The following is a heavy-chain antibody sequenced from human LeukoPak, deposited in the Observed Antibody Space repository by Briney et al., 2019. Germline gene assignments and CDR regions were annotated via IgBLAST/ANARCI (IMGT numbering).Heavy chain of an antibody. J-gene: IGHJ4*02. CDR2: ISYDGSNK. Sequence: GGSLRLSCAASGFTFSSYGMHWVRQAPAKGLEWVAIISYDGSNKYYADSVKGRFTISRDNSKNTLYLQMNSLRAEDTSVYYCAKSTTVTQRGYFDYWGQGTLVTVSS. V-gene: IGHV3-30*18. CDR3: AKSTTVTQRGYFDY. CDR1: GFTFSSYG. D-gene: IGHD4-17*01.